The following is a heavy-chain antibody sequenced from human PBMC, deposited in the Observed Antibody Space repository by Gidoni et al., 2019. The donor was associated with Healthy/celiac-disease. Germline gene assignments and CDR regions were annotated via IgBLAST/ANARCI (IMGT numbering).Heavy chain of an antibody. Sequence: EVKLLESGGGLVQPGGSLRPPGAPPGFTFSSYAMSWVRKAPGKGLEWVSAISGSGGSTYYADSVKGRFTISRDNSKNTLYLQMNSLRAEDTAVYYCAKDLRWLTGGDWGQGTLVTVSS. J-gene: IGHJ4*02. CDR2: ISGSGGST. CDR3: AKDLRWLTGGD. V-gene: IGHV3-23*01. D-gene: IGHD7-27*01. CDR1: GFTFSSYA.